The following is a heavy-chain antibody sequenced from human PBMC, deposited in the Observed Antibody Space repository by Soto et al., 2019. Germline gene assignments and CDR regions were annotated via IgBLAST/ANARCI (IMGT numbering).Heavy chain of an antibody. CDR3: ERDFYDSVGYTWFDS. V-gene: IGHV4-59*01. Sequence: KTXEGLCGTGPVSGDTSTRYYWGWIRQAPGKGLEWIGHIHNSGTSTHNPSLNGRVTISIDMSKKQFSLKLTYLTSADTAVYYCERDFYDSVGYTWFDSWSQGTLVTVSS. CDR1: GDTSTRYY. D-gene: IGHD3-22*01. CDR2: IHNSGTS. J-gene: IGHJ5*01.